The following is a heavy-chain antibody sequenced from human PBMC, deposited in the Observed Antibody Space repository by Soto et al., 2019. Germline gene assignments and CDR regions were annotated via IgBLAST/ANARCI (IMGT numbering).Heavy chain of an antibody. J-gene: IGHJ4*02. Sequence: SETLSLTCTVSGGSISSSSYYWGWIRQPPGKGLEWIGSIYYSGSTYYNPSLKSRVTISVDTSKNQFSLKLSSVTAADTAVYYCARQMEGSSPPGRYWGQGTLVTVSS. CDR1: GGSISSSSYY. CDR2: IYYSGST. V-gene: IGHV4-39*01. D-gene: IGHD6-6*01. CDR3: ARQMEGSSPPGRY.